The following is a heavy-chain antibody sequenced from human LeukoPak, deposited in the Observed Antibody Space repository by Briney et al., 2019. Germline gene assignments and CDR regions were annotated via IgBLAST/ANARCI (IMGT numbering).Heavy chain of an antibody. J-gene: IGHJ4*02. CDR3: ARNAGQVDY. Sequence: PSETLSLTCTVSGGSISSVDYYWSWIRQPPGKGLEWLGYIYYSGSTYYNPSLKSRVTISVDTSKNQFSLKLSSVTAADTAVYYCARNAGQVDYWGQGTLVTVSS. V-gene: IGHV4-30-4*01. CDR2: IYYSGST. CDR1: GGSISSVDYY.